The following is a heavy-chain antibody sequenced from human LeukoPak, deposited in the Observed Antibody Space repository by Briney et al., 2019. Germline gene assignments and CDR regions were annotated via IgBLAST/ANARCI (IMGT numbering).Heavy chain of an antibody. D-gene: IGHD3-22*01. CDR3: ARDHSYDSSGYYGSV. Sequence: PGRSLRLSCAASGFTFSSYGMHWVRQAPGKGLEWVSSISSSSSYIYYADSVKGRFTISRDNAKNSLYLQMNSLRAEDTAVYYCARDHSYDSSGYYGSVWGQGTTVTVSS. J-gene: IGHJ6*02. V-gene: IGHV3-21*01. CDR2: ISSSSSYI. CDR1: GFTFSSYG.